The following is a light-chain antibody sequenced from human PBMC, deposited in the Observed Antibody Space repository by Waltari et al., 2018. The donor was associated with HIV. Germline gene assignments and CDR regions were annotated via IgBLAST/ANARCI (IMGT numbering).Light chain of an antibody. CDR3: TSYAGINPVA. V-gene: IGLV2-8*01. J-gene: IGLJ2*01. CDR2: EVN. CDR1: SSHVGRYDY. Sequence: QSALTQPPSASGPPGHSVTLPCTGTSSHVGRYDYVSWYQQPPGKAPKLLLYEVNKRPSGVPDRFSGSKSGNTASLTVSGLQAEDEAEYYCTSYAGINPVAFGGGTNLTVL.